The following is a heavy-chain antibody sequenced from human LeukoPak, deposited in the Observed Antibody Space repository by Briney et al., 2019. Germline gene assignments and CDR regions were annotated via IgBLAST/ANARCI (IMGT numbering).Heavy chain of an antibody. J-gene: IGHJ4*02. CDR2: ISWNSGSI. V-gene: IGHV3-9*01. CDR3: AKDVGGGGLLSYFDY. CDR1: GFTFDDYA. Sequence: GGSLRLSCAASGFTFDDYAMHWVRQAPGKGLEWVSGISWNSGSIGYADSVKGRFTISRDNAKNSLYLQMNSLRAEDTALYYCAKDVGGGGLLSYFDYWGQGTLVTVSS. D-gene: IGHD2-15*01.